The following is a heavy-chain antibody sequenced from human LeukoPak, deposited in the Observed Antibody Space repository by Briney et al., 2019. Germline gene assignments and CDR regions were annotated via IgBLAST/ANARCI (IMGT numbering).Heavy chain of an antibody. Sequence: SETLSLTCKVSGGSITSSGYYWGWIRQPPGEGLEWVGSAYYSGSTYYNPSLKSRLTISLDTSKNHFSLKVSSVTAADTAVYYCARVTGLAVFGVVVIDDWGQGTLVTVSS. CDR3: ARVTGLAVFGVVVIDD. J-gene: IGHJ4*02. V-gene: IGHV4-39*07. D-gene: IGHD3-3*01. CDR1: GGSITSSGYY. CDR2: AYYSGST.